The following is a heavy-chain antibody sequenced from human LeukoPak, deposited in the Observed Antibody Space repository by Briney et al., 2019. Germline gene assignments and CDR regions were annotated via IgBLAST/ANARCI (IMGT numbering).Heavy chain of an antibody. J-gene: IGHJ4*02. Sequence: SETLSLTCTVSGGSISSSSYYWGWIRQPPGKGLEWIGSIYYSGSTYYNPSLKSRVTISVDTSKNQFSLKLSSVTAADTAVYYCANGRAAAGTRIPPFDYWGQGTLVTVSS. CDR2: IYYSGST. CDR1: GGSISSSSYY. D-gene: IGHD6-13*01. V-gene: IGHV4-39*07. CDR3: ANGRAAAGTRIPPFDY.